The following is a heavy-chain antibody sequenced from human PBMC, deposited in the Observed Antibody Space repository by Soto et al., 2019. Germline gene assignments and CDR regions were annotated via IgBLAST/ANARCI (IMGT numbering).Heavy chain of an antibody. CDR3: ARAGGGTSYYYGSGSYADV. V-gene: IGHV1-8*01. D-gene: IGHD3-10*01. CDR1: GYTFTSYD. J-gene: IGHJ6*02. Sequence: ASVKVSCKASGYTFTSYDINWVRQATGQGLEWMGWMNRNSGNTGYAQKLQGRVTMTRNTSISTAYMELSSLRSEDTAVYYCARAGGGTSYYYGSGSYADVWGQGTTVTVS. CDR2: MNRNSGNT.